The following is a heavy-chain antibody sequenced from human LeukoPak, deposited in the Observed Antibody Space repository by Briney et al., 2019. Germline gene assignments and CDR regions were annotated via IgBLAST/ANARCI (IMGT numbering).Heavy chain of an antibody. Sequence: ASDTLSLTCTASAGSISDTSYYWGWIRQPPGRGLKWIGNIYYRGNTFYSPSLKSRVTVSVDTSKNQFSLKLSSVTAADTAIYYCARQSTIAAAKIDPWGQGSLVTVSS. CDR3: ARQSTIAAAKIDP. CDR2: IYYRGNT. CDR1: AGSISDTSYY. D-gene: IGHD6-25*01. J-gene: IGHJ5*02. V-gene: IGHV4-39*01.